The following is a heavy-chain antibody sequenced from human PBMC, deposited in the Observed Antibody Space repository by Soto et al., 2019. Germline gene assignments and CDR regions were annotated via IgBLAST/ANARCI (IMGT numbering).Heavy chain of an antibody. Sequence: QITLKESGPTLVKPTQTLTLTCTFSGFSLSTSRVGVGWIRQPPGKALEWLALIYWDDDKRYSPSLKTRLTITKDTSKNQVVLKMTNMDTVDTATYYCAQYRLFGDYMYYFDSWGQGTLVTVSS. V-gene: IGHV2-5*02. CDR1: GFSLSTSRVG. CDR3: AQYRLFGDYMYYFDS. J-gene: IGHJ4*02. CDR2: IYWDDDK. D-gene: IGHD4-17*01.